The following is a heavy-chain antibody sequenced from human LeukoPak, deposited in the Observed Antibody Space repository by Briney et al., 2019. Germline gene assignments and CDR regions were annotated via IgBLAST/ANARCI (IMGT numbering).Heavy chain of an antibody. CDR2: FDPEDGET. CDR1: GYTLTELS. CDR3: ATVQYSGGSYPFDY. V-gene: IGHV1-24*01. J-gene: IGHJ4*02. D-gene: IGHD2-15*01. Sequence: ASVKVSCKVSGYTLTELSMHWVRQAPGKGLEWMGGFDPEDGETIYAQKFQGRVTMTEDTSTDTAYMELSSLRSEDTAVYYCATVQYSGGSYPFDYWGQGTLVTVSS.